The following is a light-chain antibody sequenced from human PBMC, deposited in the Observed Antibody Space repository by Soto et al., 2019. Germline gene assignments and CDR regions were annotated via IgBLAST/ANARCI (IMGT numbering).Light chain of an antibody. CDR3: HQYGSSPGT. CDR2: GAS. V-gene: IGKV3-20*01. Sequence: EIVLTQSPGTLSLSPGERATLSCRAIQSVTSSYLAWYQQKPGQAPRLLMYGASSRATGIPDRFSGSGSGTDFTLTIIRLEPEDFAVYYCHQYGSSPGTFGQGTKVEIK. J-gene: IGKJ1*01. CDR1: QSVTSSY.